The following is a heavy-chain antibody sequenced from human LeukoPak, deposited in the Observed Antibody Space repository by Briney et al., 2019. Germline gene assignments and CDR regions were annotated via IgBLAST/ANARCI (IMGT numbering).Heavy chain of an antibody. D-gene: IGHD3-16*01. J-gene: IGHJ4*02. V-gene: IGHV3-30*04. CDR1: GFTFSSYA. CDR2: ISYDGSNK. Sequence: GGSLRLSCAASGFTFSSYAMHWVRQAPGKGLEWVAVISYDGSNKYYADSVKGRFTISRDNSKNTLYLQMNSLRAEDTAVYYCARDLGLHGYFDYWGQGTLVTVSS. CDR3: ARDLGLHGYFDY.